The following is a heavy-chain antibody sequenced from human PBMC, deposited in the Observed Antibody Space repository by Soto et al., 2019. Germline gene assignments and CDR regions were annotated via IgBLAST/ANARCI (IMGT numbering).Heavy chain of an antibody. CDR1: GESFSGYY. CDR2: INHTGNT. CDR3: ATGIAAEYYYDGSGYYSDDY. J-gene: IGHJ4*02. V-gene: IGHV4-34*01. D-gene: IGHD3-22*01. Sequence: SETLSLTCAVYGESFSGYYWNWIRQPPGKGLEWIGQINHTGNTTYNPSLKSRVTMSVDTSKNQFSLKLTSVTAADTAVYYCATGIAAEYYYDGSGYYSDDYWGQGTLVTVSS.